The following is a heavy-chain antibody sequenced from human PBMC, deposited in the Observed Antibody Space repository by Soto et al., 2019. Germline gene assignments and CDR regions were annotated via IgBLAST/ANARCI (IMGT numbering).Heavy chain of an antibody. CDR1: VCSIMVSYYY. J-gene: IGHJ4*02. V-gene: IGHV4-39*01. D-gene: IGHD5-12*01. CDR3: DTSQNGYNRHYFEN. CDR2: VFYTGFT. Sequence: PSSTXSLTGSFAVCSIMVSYYYLCWLRQSPGKGQEWIGSVFYTGFTSYNPSLESRFSVSVDTSKNQFSLKVSGVSAADTAVYYCDTSQNGYNRHYFENRGQRALV.